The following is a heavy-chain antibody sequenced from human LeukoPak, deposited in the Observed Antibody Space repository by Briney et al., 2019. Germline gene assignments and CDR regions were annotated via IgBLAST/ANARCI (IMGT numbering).Heavy chain of an antibody. V-gene: IGHV3-23*01. CDR3: AKERSGGYYFDY. CDR1: GFTFSRYV. Sequence: QPGGSLRLSCIASGFTFSRYVVSWVRQSPGKGPEWVSTISASSGATSYADSVKGRFTISRDTSENALYLQMSSLRAEDTAIYYCAKERSGGYYFDYWGQGTLVTVSS. CDR2: ISASSGAT. D-gene: IGHD6-19*01. J-gene: IGHJ4*02.